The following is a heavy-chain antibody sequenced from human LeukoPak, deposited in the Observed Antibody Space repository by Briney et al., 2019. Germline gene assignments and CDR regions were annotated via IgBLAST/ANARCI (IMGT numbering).Heavy chain of an antibody. V-gene: IGHV3-13*04. CDR2: IGTTGDT. Sequence: GGSLRLSCAASGLTFSGYDMFWVRQATGKGLKWVSGIGTTGDTYYAGSVKGRFTISRENARNSLYLQMNSLIAGDTAVYYCARSTIAVAYGMDVWGQGTTVTVSS. J-gene: IGHJ6*02. CDR1: GLTFSGYD. CDR3: ARSTIAVAYGMDV. D-gene: IGHD6-19*01.